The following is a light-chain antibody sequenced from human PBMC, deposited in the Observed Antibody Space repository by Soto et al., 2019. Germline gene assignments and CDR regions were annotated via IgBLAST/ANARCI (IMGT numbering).Light chain of an antibody. CDR1: QSISLW. J-gene: IGKJ1*01. Sequence: DIHMTQSPSTLSASLGDRVTLAXRASQSISLWFAWYQQERGXAPKXXXDDXSSLESGVPSRFSGSGSGTEFTLTISSLQPYDFSTYYFQQYNSDPWTVGQGTKVDIK. CDR3: QQYNSDPWT. CDR2: DXS. V-gene: IGKV1-5*01.